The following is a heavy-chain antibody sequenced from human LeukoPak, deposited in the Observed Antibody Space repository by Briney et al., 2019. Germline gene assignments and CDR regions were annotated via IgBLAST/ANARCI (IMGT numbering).Heavy chain of an antibody. D-gene: IGHD6-13*01. J-gene: IGHJ4*02. CDR2: IHHSGST. Sequence: PSETLSLTCTVSGYSISSGYYWGWIRPPPGKGLEWIGSIHHSGSTYYNPSLKSRVTISVDTSKNQFSLKLSSVTAADTAVYYCANFPGIAAAGTGYWGQGTLVTVSS. V-gene: IGHV4-38-2*02. CDR1: GYSISSGYY. CDR3: ANFPGIAAAGTGY.